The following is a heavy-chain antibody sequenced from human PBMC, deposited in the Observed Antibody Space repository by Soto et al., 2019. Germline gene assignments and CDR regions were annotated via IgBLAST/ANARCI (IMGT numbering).Heavy chain of an antibody. CDR2: IYYSGST. Sequence: SETLSPTCTVSGCAITSGDYCRSWIRQPPGKGLEWIGYIYYSGSTYYNPSLKSRVTISVDTSKNQFSLKLSSVTAADTAVYYCARGDYAYWGQGTLVTVSS. J-gene: IGHJ4*02. CDR3: ARGDYAY. V-gene: IGHV4-30-4*01. D-gene: IGHD2-21*01. CDR1: GCAITSGDYC.